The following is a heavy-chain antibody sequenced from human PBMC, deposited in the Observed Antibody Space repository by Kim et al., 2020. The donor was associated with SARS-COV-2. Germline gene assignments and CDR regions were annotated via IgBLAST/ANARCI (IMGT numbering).Heavy chain of an antibody. J-gene: IGHJ5*02. CDR1: GFTFDDYA. D-gene: IGHD6-13*01. CDR3: AKDMFSSSSNWFDP. CDR2: ISWNSGSI. V-gene: IGHV3-9*01. Sequence: GGSLRLSCAASGFTFDDYAMHWVRQAPGKGLEWVSGISWNSGSIGYADSVKGRFTISRDNAKNSLYLQMNSLRAEDTALYYCAKDMFSSSSNWFDPWGQG.